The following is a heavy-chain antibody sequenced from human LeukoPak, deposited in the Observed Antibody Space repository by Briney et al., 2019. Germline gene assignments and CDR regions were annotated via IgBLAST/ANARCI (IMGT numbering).Heavy chain of an antibody. J-gene: IGHJ6*02. CDR2: IYYSGST. CDR3: ARHFYCSSTSCYHPDYYYYYGMDV. CDR1: GGSISSSSYY. Sequence: SETLSLTCTVSGGSISSSSYYWGWIRQPPGKGLEWIGSIYYSGSTYYNPSLKSRVTISVDTSKNQFSLKLSSVTAADTAVYYRARHFYCSSTSCYHPDYYYYYGMDVWSQGTTVTVSS. D-gene: IGHD2-2*01. V-gene: IGHV4-39*01.